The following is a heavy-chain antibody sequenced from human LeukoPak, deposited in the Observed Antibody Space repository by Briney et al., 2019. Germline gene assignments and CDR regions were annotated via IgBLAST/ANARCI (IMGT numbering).Heavy chain of an antibody. V-gene: IGHV3-21*01. CDR2: ISSSSSYI. CDR3: ASISWLGSGSYSGDY. D-gene: IGHD3-10*01. J-gene: IGHJ4*02. Sequence: GGSLRLSCAASGFTFSSYSMNWVRQAPGKGLEWVSSISSSSSYIYYADSVKGRFTISRDNAKNSLYLQMNSLRAEDTAVYYCASISWLGSGSYSGDYWGQGTLVTVSS. CDR1: GFTFSSYS.